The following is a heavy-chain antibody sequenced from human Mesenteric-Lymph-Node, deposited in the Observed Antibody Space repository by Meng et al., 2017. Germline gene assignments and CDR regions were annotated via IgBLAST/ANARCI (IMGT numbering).Heavy chain of an antibody. CDR2: IYYSGST. V-gene: IGHV4-59*01. J-gene: IGHJ5*02. CDR1: GGSISSYY. CDR3: ARSGVYYDILTGYSGNWFDP. D-gene: IGHD3-9*01. Sequence: ETLSLTCTVSGGSISSYYWSWIRQPPGKGLEWIGYIYYSGSTNYNPSLKSRVTISVDTSKNQFSLKLSSVTAADTAVYYCARSGVYYDILTGYSGNWFDPWGQGTLVTVSS.